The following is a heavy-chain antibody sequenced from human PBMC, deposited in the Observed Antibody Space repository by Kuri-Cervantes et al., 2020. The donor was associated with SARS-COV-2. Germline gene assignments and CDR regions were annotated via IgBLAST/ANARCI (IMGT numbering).Heavy chain of an antibody. D-gene: IGHD2-21*02. V-gene: IGHV4-4*02. CDR3: ARARAYSGDDYFYHYGMDV. CDR2: IYHNGRT. J-gene: IGHJ6*02. CDR1: AASISSTNW. Sequence: SETLSFTCALSAASISSTNWWSWVRQPPGKGLQWIGEIYHNGRTYYNPSLNNRPTISVDRPNNQVSLKVTSVTAADTAVYYCARARAYSGDDYFYHYGMDVWGQGTTVTVSS.